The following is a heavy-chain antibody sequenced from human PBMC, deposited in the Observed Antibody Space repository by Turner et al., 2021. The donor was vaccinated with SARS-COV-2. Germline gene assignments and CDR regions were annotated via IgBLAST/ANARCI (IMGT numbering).Heavy chain of an antibody. CDR1: GFTFRSYS. D-gene: IGHD3-3*01. CDR2: ISSSSSYI. J-gene: IGHJ6*02. V-gene: IGHV3-21*01. CDR3: ARVRPLSYGFLEWFYYYGMDV. Sequence: EVQLVESGGGLVKPGGSLRLSCAASGFTFRSYSMNWVRQAPGKGLEWVSSISSSSSYIYYADSVKGRFTISRDNAKNSLYLQMNSLRAEDTAVYYCARVRPLSYGFLEWFYYYGMDVWGQGTTVTVSS.